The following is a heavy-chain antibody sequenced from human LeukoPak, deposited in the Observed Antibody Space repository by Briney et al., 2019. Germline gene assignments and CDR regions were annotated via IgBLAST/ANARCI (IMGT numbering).Heavy chain of an antibody. V-gene: IGHV1-18*01. CDR3: ARGDYDFWSGYFTYYYGMDV. CDR2: ISAYNGNT. CDR1: GYTFTSYG. D-gene: IGHD3-3*01. J-gene: IGHJ6*02. Sequence: GASVKVSCKASGYTFTSYGISWVRQAPGQGLEWMGWISAYNGNTNYAQKLQGRVTMTTDTSTSTAYMELRSLRSDDTAVYYCARGDYDFWSGYFTYYYGMDVWGQGTTVTVSS.